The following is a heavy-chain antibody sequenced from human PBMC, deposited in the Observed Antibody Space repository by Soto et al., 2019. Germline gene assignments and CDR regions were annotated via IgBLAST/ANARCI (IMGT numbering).Heavy chain of an antibody. V-gene: IGHV3-11*01. CDR3: ARDKKVATIPIWPLDY. J-gene: IGHJ4*02. CDR1: GFTFSDYY. CDR2: ISSSGSTI. Sequence: GGSLRLSCAASGFTFSDYYMSWIRQAPGKGLEWVSYISSSGSTIYYADSVKGRFTISRDNAKNSLYLQMNSLRAEDTAVYYCARDKKVATIPIWPLDYWGQGTLVTVSS. D-gene: IGHD5-12*01.